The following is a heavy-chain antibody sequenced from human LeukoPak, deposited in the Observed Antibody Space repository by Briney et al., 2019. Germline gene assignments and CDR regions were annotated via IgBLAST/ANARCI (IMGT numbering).Heavy chain of an antibody. CDR1: GFMFNRYS. J-gene: IGHJ6*02. Sequence: PGGSLRLSCAASGFMFNRYSMNWVRQAPGKGLEWVAVISYGGSNKYYADSVKGRFTISRDNSKNTLYLQMNSLRAEGTAVYYCAKNYYGMDVWGQGTTVTVSS. V-gene: IGHV3-30*18. CDR2: ISYGGSNK. CDR3: AKNYYGMDV.